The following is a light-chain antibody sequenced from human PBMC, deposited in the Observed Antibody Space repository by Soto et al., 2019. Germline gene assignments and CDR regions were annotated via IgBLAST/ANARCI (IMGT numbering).Light chain of an antibody. CDR3: EAWDSSLSAGV. V-gene: IGLV1-51*01. J-gene: IGLJ3*02. CDR2: DND. Sequence: QSVLTQPPSASGTPGQRVTISCSGSRASIGSNTVTWYQHLPGAAPKLLIYDNDKRPSGIPDRFSASKSGTSATLGITGLQTGDEADYYCEAWDSSLSAGVFGGGTKLTVL. CDR1: RASIGSNT.